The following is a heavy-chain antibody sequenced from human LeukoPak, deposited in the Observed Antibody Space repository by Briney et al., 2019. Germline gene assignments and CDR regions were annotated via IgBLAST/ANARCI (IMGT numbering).Heavy chain of an antibody. CDR2: MSPNSGNT. CDR1: RYTFSNYD. Sequence: GASVKVSCKASRYTFSNYDINWVRQATGQGLEWMGWMSPNSGNTGYAQKFQGRVTMTEDTSTDTAYMELSSLRSEDTAVYYCATESDYGDRFDYWGQGTLVTVSS. J-gene: IGHJ4*02. CDR3: ATESDYGDRFDY. V-gene: IGHV1-8*01. D-gene: IGHD4-17*01.